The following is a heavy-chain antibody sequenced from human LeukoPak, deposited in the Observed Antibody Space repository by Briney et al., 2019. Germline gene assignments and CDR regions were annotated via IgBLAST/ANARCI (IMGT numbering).Heavy chain of an antibody. Sequence: GGSLRLSCAASGFTFSSYSMNWVRQAPGKGLEWVSSISSSSSYIYYADSVKGRFTISRDNAKNSLYLQMNSLRAEDTAVYYCARTLGIAAAGMGYWGQGTLVTVSS. CDR2: ISSSSSYI. CDR1: GFTFSSYS. J-gene: IGHJ4*02. D-gene: IGHD6-13*01. V-gene: IGHV3-21*01. CDR3: ARTLGIAAAGMGY.